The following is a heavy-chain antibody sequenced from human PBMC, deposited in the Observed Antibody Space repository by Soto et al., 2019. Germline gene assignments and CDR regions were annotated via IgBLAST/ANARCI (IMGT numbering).Heavy chain of an antibody. CDR1: GFTFSTYW. J-gene: IGHJ6*02. Sequence: EVQLVESGGGLVQPGGSLRLSCAASGFTFSTYWIHWVRQAPGKGLVWVSRINSDGSSTNYADSVKGRFTISRDNAKNTPLQQMNSLRAEDTAVYYCARDRWGGGRDMDVWGQGTTVTVSS. CDR3: ARDRWGGGRDMDV. CDR2: INSDGSST. D-gene: IGHD3-10*01. V-gene: IGHV3-74*01.